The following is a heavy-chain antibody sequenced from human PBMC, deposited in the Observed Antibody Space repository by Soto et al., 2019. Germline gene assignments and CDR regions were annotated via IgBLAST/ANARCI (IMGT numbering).Heavy chain of an antibody. D-gene: IGHD3-22*01. J-gene: IGHJ4*02. V-gene: IGHV3-15*01. CDR1: GFTFSNAW. Sequence: GGSLRLSCAASGFTFSNAWMNWVRQAPGKGLEWVGRIKRKTDDGTTDYAAPVKGRFTISRDDSKNTLYLQMNSLKTEDTAVYYCTTDPVTMIVVVPSSGWGQGTLVTVSS. CDR3: TTDPVTMIVVVPSSG. CDR2: IKRKTDDGTT.